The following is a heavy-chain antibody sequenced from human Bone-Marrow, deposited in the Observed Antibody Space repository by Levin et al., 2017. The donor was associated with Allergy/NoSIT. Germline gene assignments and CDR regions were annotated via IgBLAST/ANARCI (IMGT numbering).Heavy chain of an antibody. J-gene: IGHJ6*02. D-gene: IGHD4-17*01. V-gene: IGHV3-53*01. CDR3: ARDHNSGDYGYYYGMDV. CDR2: IYSAGST. Sequence: PGGSLRLSCAASGFTISSNYMTWVRQAPGKGLEWVSIIYSAGSTYYADSVKGRFTISRDISKNTLYLQMNRLRAEDTAVYYCARDHNSGDYGYYYGMDVWGQGTTVTVSS. CDR1: GFTISSNY.